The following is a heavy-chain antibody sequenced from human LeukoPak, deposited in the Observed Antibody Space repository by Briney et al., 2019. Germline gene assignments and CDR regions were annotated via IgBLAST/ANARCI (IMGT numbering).Heavy chain of an antibody. D-gene: IGHD2-2*01. CDR2: ISSTSSYI. Sequence: GGSLRLSCTVSGFTVSSNSMSWVRQAPGKGLEWVSSISSTSSYIYYADSVKGRFTISRDKDKNSVYLQMTSLRAEDTAVYYCARESGSRSYYYYMDVWGKGTTVTVSS. CDR1: GFTVSSNS. CDR3: ARESGSRSYYYYMDV. V-gene: IGHV3-21*01. J-gene: IGHJ6*03.